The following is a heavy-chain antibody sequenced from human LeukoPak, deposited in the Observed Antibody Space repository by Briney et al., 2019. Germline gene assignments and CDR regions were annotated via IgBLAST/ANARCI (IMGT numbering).Heavy chain of an antibody. J-gene: IGHJ4*02. CDR2: INHSGST. CDR3: ARRSGGSRSDY. D-gene: IGHD6-25*01. V-gene: IGHV4-34*01. CDR1: GGSFSGYY. Sequence: SETLSLTCAVYGGSFSGYYWSWIRQPPGKGLEWIGEINHSGSTNYNPSLKSRVTISVDTSKNQFSLKLSSVTAADTAVYYCARRSGGSRSDYRGQGTLVTVSS.